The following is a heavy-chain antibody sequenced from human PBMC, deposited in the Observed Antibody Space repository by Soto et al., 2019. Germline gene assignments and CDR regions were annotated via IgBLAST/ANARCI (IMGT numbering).Heavy chain of an antibody. CDR2: ISGSGGST. V-gene: IGHV3-23*01. CDR1: GFTFSSYA. D-gene: IGHD3-22*01. J-gene: IGHJ5*02. CDR3: AKGGYYDSSGFFWFGP. Sequence: PGGSLRLSCAASGFTFSSYAMSWVRQAPGKGLEWVSAISGSGGSTYYADSVKGRFTISRDNSKNTLYLQMNSLRAEDTAVYYCAKGGYYDSSGFFWFGPWGQGTLVTVSS.